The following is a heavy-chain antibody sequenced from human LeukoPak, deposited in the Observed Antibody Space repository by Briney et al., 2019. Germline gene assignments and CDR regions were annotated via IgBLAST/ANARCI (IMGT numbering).Heavy chain of an antibody. Sequence: SETLSLTCAVYGGSFSAYYWSWIRRPPVKGLEWIGEINHSGSTNYNPSLKSRVAISVDTSRNQFSLRLSSVTAADTAVYYCARGQRITMTDWGQGTLVTVSS. J-gene: IGHJ4*02. D-gene: IGHD3-22*01. V-gene: IGHV4-34*01. CDR3: ARGQRITMTD. CDR2: INHSGST. CDR1: GGSFSAYY.